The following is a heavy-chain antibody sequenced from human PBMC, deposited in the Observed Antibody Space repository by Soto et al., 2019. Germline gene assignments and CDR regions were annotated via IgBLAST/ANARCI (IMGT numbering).Heavy chain of an antibody. V-gene: IGHV1-69*13. Sequence: GASVKVSCKASGSAFKTYDIHWVRQATGQGLEWLGWMNPNTGHSVPIVDTSTYAQKFQGRVTITADESTSTVYMELSSLRSDDTAVYYCVRVVAIPGYPDNWGQGTLVTVSS. CDR1: GSAFKTYD. CDR3: VRVVAIPGYPDN. CDR2: MNPNTGHSVPIVDTS. D-gene: IGHD5-12*01. J-gene: IGHJ4*02.